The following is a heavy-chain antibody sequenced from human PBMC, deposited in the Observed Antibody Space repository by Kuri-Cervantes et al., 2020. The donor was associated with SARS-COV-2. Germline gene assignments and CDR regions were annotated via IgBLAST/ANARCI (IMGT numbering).Heavy chain of an antibody. J-gene: IGHJ4*02. CDR3: AKAFYGGNRGGVDC. D-gene: IGHD4-23*01. CDR1: GFTFDDYA. Sequence: SLKISCAASGFTFDDYAMHWVRQAPGKGLEWVSGISWNSGSIGYADSVKGRFTISRDNAKNSLYLQMNSLRAEDTALYYCAKAFYGGNRGGVDCWGQGTLVTVSS. CDR2: ISWNSGSI. V-gene: IGHV3-9*01.